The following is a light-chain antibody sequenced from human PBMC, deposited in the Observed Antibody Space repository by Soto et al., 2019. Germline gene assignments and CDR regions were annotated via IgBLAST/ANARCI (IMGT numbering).Light chain of an antibody. CDR1: QSLVYSDGDSY. Sequence: DVVMTQSPLSLPVTLGQPASISCRSSQSLVYSDGDSYLNWFQQRPGQSPRRIIYKVSNRDSGVPVRFSGSGSATDFTLQISRVEAEAVGVYYCMHGTLAFGPGTKVDIK. CDR2: KVS. V-gene: IGKV2-30*01. CDR3: MHGTLA. J-gene: IGKJ3*01.